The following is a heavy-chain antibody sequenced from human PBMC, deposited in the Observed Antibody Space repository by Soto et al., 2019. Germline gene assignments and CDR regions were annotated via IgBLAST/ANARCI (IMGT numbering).Heavy chain of an antibody. CDR3: ARAVVVVAASQLGWFDP. CDR1: GGTFSRDA. J-gene: IGHJ5*02. D-gene: IGHD2-15*01. Sequence: QVQLVQSGAEVKNPGSSVKVSCKASGGTFSRDAISWVRQAPGQGLEWMGGIIPMFGTAKYVQKFQGRLTITADESTTTAYMELRSLRSDDTAVYYCARAVVVVAASQLGWFDPWGQGTLVTVSS. V-gene: IGHV1-69*01. CDR2: IIPMFGTA.